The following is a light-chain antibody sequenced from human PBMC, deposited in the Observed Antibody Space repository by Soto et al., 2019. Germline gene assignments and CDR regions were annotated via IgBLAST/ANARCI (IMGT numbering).Light chain of an antibody. Sequence: QSALTQPASVSGSPGQSITISCTGTSSDVGGYNYVSWYQQHPGKAPKLMIYDVSNRTSGVSNRFSGSKSGNTASLTISGLQTEDEDDYYCSSYTSSSTRVFGTGTKLTVL. CDR1: SSDVGGYNY. CDR3: SSYTSSSTRV. J-gene: IGLJ1*01. V-gene: IGLV2-14*03. CDR2: DVS.